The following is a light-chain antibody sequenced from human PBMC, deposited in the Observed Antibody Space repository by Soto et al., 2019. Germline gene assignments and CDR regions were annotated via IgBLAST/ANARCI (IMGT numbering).Light chain of an antibody. CDR3: QQRSNWPLT. V-gene: IGKV3-11*01. CDR2: DAS. Sequence: EIVLTQSPATLSLSPGERATLSCRASQSVSSYLAWYQQKPGQAPRLLIYDASNRATGIPARFSGCGSGTYFTLTISSLEPEDFAVYYCQQRSNWPLTFGGGTKVEIK. CDR1: QSVSSY. J-gene: IGKJ4*01.